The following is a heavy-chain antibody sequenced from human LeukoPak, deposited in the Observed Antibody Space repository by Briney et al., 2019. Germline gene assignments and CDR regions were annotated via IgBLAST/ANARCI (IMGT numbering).Heavy chain of an antibody. J-gene: IGHJ4*02. Sequence: SVKVSCKASGGTFSSYAISWVRQAPGQGLEWMGRIIPILGIANYAQMFQGRVTITADKSTSTAYMELSSLRSEDTAVYYCARLVSGWYEEDYWGQGTLVTVSS. CDR2: IIPILGIA. V-gene: IGHV1-69*04. CDR1: GGTFSSYA. D-gene: IGHD6-19*01. CDR3: ARLVSGWYEEDY.